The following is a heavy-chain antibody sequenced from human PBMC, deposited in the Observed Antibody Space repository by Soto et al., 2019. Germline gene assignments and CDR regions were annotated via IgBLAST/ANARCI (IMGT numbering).Heavy chain of an antibody. V-gene: IGHV3-7*05. D-gene: IGHD3-10*01. Sequence: EVQLEQSGGGLVQPGGSLRLSCVASRITFSDYWMSWVRQAPGRGLEWVATIRQDGGQMYYVDSVKGRFTISGDGAKNALYLHINSLTVEDTAPYYCSTAGGYWGQAILVTVSS. J-gene: IGHJ4*02. CDR1: RITFSDYW. CDR2: IRQDGGQM. CDR3: STAGGY.